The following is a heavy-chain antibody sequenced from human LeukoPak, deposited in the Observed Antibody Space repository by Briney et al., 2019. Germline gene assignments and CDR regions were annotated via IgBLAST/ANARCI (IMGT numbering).Heavy chain of an antibody. D-gene: IGHD3-3*01. Sequence: PSETLSLTCTVSGGSISSGSYYWSWIRQPAGKGLEWIGRIYTSGSTNYNPSLKSRVTISVDTSKNQFSLKLSSVTAADTAVYYCASYDFWSGYPRDDAFDIWGQGTMVTVSS. CDR3: ASYDFWSGYPRDDAFDI. CDR1: GGSISSGSYY. J-gene: IGHJ3*02. V-gene: IGHV4-61*02. CDR2: IYTSGST.